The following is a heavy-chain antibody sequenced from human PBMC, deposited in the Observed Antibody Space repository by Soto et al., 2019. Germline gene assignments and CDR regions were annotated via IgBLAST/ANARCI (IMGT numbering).Heavy chain of an antibody. J-gene: IGHJ4*02. CDR1: GYTFTSYA. V-gene: IGHV1-18*04. D-gene: IGHD3-3*02. Sequence: QVPLVQSGGEVKKPGAAVKVSCKTSGYTFTSYAITWVRQAPGQGLEWMGKISGYNGNTDYSEKFQGRVTMTTDTSTSTAYMELRSLRSDDTAVYFCAREPLFGYLENWGQGTLVTVSS. CDR2: ISGYNGNT. CDR3: AREPLFGYLEN.